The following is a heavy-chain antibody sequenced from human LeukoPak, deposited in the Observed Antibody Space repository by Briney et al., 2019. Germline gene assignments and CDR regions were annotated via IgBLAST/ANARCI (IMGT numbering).Heavy chain of an antibody. J-gene: IGHJ4*02. D-gene: IGHD6-6*01. V-gene: IGHV3-33*01. CDR3: ARDPVENSRSSDLYYFQY. Sequence: PGRSLRLSCAAPGFRFSTYGMHWVRQAPGKGPEWVAVIWFDGSNKYYSDSLKGRFTISRDSSKNTLYLQMNSLRADDTAIYYCARDPVENSRSSDLYYFQYWGQGTLVTVSS. CDR1: GFRFSTYG. CDR2: IWFDGSNK.